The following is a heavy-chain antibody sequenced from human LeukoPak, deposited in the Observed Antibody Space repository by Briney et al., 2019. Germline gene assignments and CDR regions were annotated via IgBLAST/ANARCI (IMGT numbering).Heavy chain of an antibody. V-gene: IGHV4-59*01. D-gene: IGHD6-19*01. J-gene: IGHJ3*02. CDR1: GGPSSSYY. CDR3: ARAVGLVQYAFDI. Sequence: KPSETLSLTCSVSGGPSSSYYWNWIRQPPGKGLEWIGYIYYSGGTDYNPSLKSRVTISVDTSRNQFSLKLSSVTAADTAMYYCARAVGLVQYAFDIWGQGTTVTVSS. CDR2: IYYSGGT.